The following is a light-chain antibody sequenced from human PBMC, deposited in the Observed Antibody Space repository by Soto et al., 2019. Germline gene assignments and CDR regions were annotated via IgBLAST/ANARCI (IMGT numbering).Light chain of an antibody. Sequence: EIVLTQSPATLSLSPGERATLSCRASQSVGSSLSWYQHKPGQAPRLLFYGASNRATAIPDRFSSSGSGTDFTLTISSLPPEDFATYYCQQSFSTPTFGQGTRLEIK. CDR1: QSVGSS. J-gene: IGKJ5*01. V-gene: IGKV3-11*01. CDR2: GAS. CDR3: QQSFSTPT.